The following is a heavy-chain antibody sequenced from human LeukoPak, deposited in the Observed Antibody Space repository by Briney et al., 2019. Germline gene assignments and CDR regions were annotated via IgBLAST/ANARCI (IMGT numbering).Heavy chain of an antibody. CDR2: INPSGGST. D-gene: IGHD6-13*01. CDR1: GYTFTSYY. V-gene: IGHV1-46*01. Sequence: ASVKVSCKASGYTFTSYYMHWVRQAPGQGLEWMGIINPSGGSTSYAQKFQGRVTMTRDMSTSTVYMELSSLRSEDTAVYYCARDPMGGIAAPVDYYYYYMDVWGKWTTVTVSS. CDR3: ARDPMGGIAAPVDYYYYYMDV. J-gene: IGHJ6*03.